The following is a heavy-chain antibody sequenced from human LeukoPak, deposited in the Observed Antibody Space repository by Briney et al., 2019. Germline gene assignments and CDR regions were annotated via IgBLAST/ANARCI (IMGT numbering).Heavy chain of an antibody. CDR3: ARGWVDTGTSNYNDY. Sequence: SETLSLTCAVYGGSFSGYYWSWIRQPPGKGLEWIGEINHSGSTNYNPSLKSRVTISVDTSKNQFSLELSSVTAADTAVYYCARGWVDTGTSNYNDYWGQGTLVTVSS. V-gene: IGHV4-34*01. CDR2: INHSGST. J-gene: IGHJ4*02. CDR1: GGSFSGYY. D-gene: IGHD2-2*01.